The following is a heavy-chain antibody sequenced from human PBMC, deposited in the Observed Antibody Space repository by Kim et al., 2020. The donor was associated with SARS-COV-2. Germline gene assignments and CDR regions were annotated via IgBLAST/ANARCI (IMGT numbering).Heavy chain of an antibody. Sequence: GGSLRLSCAASGFTLNGYSMNWVRQAPGKGLEWVSYITCSGSAIYYADSVKGRFTISRDENSLYLQMDSLRDEHTAVYSCARGGIGSQCPSAFDIWGRGTMVTVSS. CDR1: GFTLNGYS. D-gene: IGHD1-26*01. CDR2: ITCSGSAI. J-gene: IGHJ3*02. CDR3: ARGGIGSQCPSAFDI. V-gene: IGHV3-48*02.